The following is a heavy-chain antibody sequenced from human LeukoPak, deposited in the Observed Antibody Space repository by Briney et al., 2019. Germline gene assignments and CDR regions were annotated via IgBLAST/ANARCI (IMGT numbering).Heavy chain of an antibody. V-gene: IGHV1-8*03. CDR1: GYTFTSYD. CDR3: TKKGNYYDSSGYDY. CDR2: MNPNSGNT. Sequence: ASVKVSCKASGYTFTSYDINWARQATGQGLEWMGWMNPNSGNTGYAQKFQGRVTITRNTSISTAYMELSSLRSEDTAVYYCTKKGNYYDSSGYDYWGQGTLVTVSS. J-gene: IGHJ4*02. D-gene: IGHD3-22*01.